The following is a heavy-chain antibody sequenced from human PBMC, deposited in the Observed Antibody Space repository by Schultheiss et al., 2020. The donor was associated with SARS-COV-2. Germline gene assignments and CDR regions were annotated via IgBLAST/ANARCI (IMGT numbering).Heavy chain of an antibody. Sequence: GGSLRLSCAASGFTFSSYSMNWVRQAPGKGLEWVSVIYSGGSTYYADSVKGRFTISRDNSKNTLYLQMNSLRAEDTAVYYCAREDIVVVPAGNYYYYGMDVWGQGTTVTVSS. V-gene: IGHV3-66*01. CDR2: IYSGGST. CDR3: AREDIVVVPAGNYYYYGMDV. J-gene: IGHJ6*02. CDR1: GFTFSSYS. D-gene: IGHD2-2*01.